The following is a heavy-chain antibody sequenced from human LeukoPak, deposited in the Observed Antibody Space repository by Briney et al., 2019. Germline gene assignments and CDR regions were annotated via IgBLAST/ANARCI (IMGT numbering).Heavy chain of an antibody. J-gene: IGHJ4*02. D-gene: IGHD3-22*01. V-gene: IGHV4-31*03. Sequence: SQTLSLTCTVSGVSISSGGYYWSWIRQHPGKGLEWIGYISYSGNTYYNPSLESRVAMSLDTAKNHFSLKLRSVTAADTAVYYCARADYDSRGHLLSFDYWGQGTLGTVSS. CDR2: ISYSGNT. CDR1: GVSISSGGYY. CDR3: ARADYDSRGHLLSFDY.